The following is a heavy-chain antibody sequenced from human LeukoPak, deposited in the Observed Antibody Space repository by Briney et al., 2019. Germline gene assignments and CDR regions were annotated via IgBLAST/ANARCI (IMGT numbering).Heavy chain of an antibody. J-gene: IGHJ6*03. CDR2: IYTSGST. CDR1: GGSISSYY. Sequence: SETLSLTCTVSGGSISSYYWSWTRQPAGKGLEWIGRIYTSGSTNYNPSLKSRVTMSVDTSKNQFSLKLSSVTAADTAVYYCARDQYDYYGSGSLPGYMDVWGKGTTVTVSS. V-gene: IGHV4-4*07. D-gene: IGHD3-10*01. CDR3: ARDQYDYYGSGSLPGYMDV.